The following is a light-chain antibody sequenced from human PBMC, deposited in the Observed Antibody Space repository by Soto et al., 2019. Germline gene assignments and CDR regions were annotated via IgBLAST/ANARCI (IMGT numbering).Light chain of an antibody. CDR2: DVS. Sequence: HSVLTQPASVSGSPGQSITISCTGTSSDVGGYNYVSWYQQHPGKAPKLMIYDVSARPSGVSNRFSGSKSGNTASLTISGLQAEDEADYYCSSYTSGGTLVFGTGTKLTVL. V-gene: IGLV2-14*01. CDR1: SSDVGGYNY. J-gene: IGLJ1*01. CDR3: SSYTSGGTLV.